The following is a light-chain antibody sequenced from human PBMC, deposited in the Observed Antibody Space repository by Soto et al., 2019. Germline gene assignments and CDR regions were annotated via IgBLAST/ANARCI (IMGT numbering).Light chain of an antibody. Sequence: LTQPASVSGSPGQSITISCTGTSSDVGGYNYVSWYQQHPGKAPKLMIYEVSNRPSGVSNRFSGSKSGNTASLTISGLQAEDEADYYCSSYTSSSTWVFGGGTQLTVL. V-gene: IGLV2-14*01. J-gene: IGLJ3*02. CDR2: EVS. CDR3: SSYTSSSTWV. CDR1: SSDVGGYNY.